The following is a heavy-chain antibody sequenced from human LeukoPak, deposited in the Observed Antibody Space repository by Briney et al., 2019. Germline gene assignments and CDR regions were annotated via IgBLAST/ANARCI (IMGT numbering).Heavy chain of an antibody. D-gene: IGHD2-2*01. V-gene: IGHV4-39*07. CDR1: GGSISGSTYY. J-gene: IGHJ3*02. CDR3: ARDVSNDAFDI. Sequence: PSGTLSLTCTVSGGSISGSTYYWGWIRQPPGGGLEWIGSFYYRGNTYYNPSLESRVTISVDTSKNQFSLKLSSVTAADTAVYYCARDVSNDAFDIWGQGTMVTVSS. CDR2: FYYRGNT.